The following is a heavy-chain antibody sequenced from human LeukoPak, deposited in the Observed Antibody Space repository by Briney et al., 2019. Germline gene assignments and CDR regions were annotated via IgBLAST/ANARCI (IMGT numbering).Heavy chain of an antibody. J-gene: IGHJ4*02. CDR3: ARDRGYSGYDCLDY. V-gene: IGHV3-30-3*01. D-gene: IGHD5-12*01. CDR2: ISYDGSNK. CDR1: GFTFSSYA. Sequence: GRSLRLSCAASGFTFSSYAMHWVRQAPGKGLEWVAVISYDGSNKYYADSVKGRFTISRDNSKNTLYLQMNSLRAEDTAVYYCARDRGYSGYDCLDYWGQGTLVTVSS.